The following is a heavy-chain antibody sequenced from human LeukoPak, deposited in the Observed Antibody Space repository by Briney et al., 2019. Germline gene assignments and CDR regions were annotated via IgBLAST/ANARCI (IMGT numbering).Heavy chain of an antibody. CDR2: ISYDGSNK. CDR1: GFTFSSYG. Sequence: GRSLRLSCAASGFTFSSYGMHWVRQAPGKGLEWVAVISYDGSNKYYADSVKGRFSISRDNSKNTLYLQMNSLRAEDTAVYYCAMRPADCSSSSCPTINRYYYGMDVWGQGTTVIVSS. D-gene: IGHD2-15*01. V-gene: IGHV3-30*03. J-gene: IGHJ6*02. CDR3: AMRPADCSSSSCPTINRYYYGMDV.